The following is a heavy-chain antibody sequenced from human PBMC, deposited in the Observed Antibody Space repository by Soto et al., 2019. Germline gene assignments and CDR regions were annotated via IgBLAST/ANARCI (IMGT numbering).Heavy chain of an antibody. CDR1: GFTFSSYG. CDR2: ISYDGSVK. CDR3: AGEVASGY. D-gene: IGHD2-21*01. J-gene: IGHJ4*02. Sequence: QVQLVESGGDVVQPGRSLRLSCAASGFTFSSYGMHWVRQAPGKGLEWVAVISYDGSVKYYAESVKGRFTISRDNSKNTLYLQMNSLRAEDTAVYYCAGEVASGYWGQGTLVTPSS. V-gene: IGHV3-30*03.